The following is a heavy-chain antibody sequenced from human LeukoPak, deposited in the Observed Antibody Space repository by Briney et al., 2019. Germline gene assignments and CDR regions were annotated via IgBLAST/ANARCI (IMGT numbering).Heavy chain of an antibody. J-gene: IGHJ5*02. CDR3: ARHDTSSGSYFRRRTWFDP. V-gene: IGHV4-34*01. CDR2: INHSGST. D-gene: IGHD3-10*01. Sequence: GSLRLSCAASGFTFSDHYMDWIRQPPGKGLEWIGEINHSGSTYYNPSLKSRVTMSLDTSKNQFSLKLSSVTAADTAVYYCARHDTSSGSYFRRRTWFDPWGQGTPVTVSS. CDR1: GFTFSDHY.